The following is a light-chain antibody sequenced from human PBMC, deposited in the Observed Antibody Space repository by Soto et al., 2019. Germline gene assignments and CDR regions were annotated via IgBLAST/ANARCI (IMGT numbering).Light chain of an antibody. J-gene: IGKJ1*01. CDR1: QGISSY. CDR3: QQYNSYSRT. CDR2: AAS. V-gene: IGKV1-8*01. Sequence: AIRMTQSPSSFSASTGDRVTITCRASQGISSYLAWYQQKPGKAPKLLIYAASTLQSGVPSRFSGSGSGTEFTLTINSLQPDDFATYFCQQYNSYSRTFGQGTKVDIK.